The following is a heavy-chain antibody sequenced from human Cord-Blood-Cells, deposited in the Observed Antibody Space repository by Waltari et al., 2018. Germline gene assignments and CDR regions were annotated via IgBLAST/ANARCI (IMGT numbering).Heavy chain of an antibody. CDR3: ARDASGYCSSTSCYTGGSYFDY. CDR1: GGSISSGGYY. V-gene: IGHV4-31*03. J-gene: IGHJ4*02. Sequence: QVQLQESGPGLVKPSQTLSLTCTVSGGSISSGGYYWSWIRQHPGTGRGWIVYIYYSGSTYYNPSLKSRVTIAVDTSKNQFSLKLSSGTAADTAVYYCARDASGYCSSTSCYTGGSYFDYWGQGTLVTVSS. D-gene: IGHD2-2*02. CDR2: IYYSGST.